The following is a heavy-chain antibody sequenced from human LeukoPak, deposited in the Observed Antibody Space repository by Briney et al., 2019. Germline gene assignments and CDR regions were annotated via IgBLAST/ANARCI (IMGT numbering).Heavy chain of an antibody. CDR3: AKAISGSYSDYFYY. CDR2: ISYGGSNT. J-gene: IGHJ4*02. Sequence: AGGSLRLSCAASGFTFSNYAMHWVRQAPGKGLEWVALISYGGSNTYYADSVKGRFTISRDNSKNTLYLQMNSLRADDTAVYYCAKAISGSYSDYFYYWGQGTLVTVSS. V-gene: IGHV3-30-3*01. CDR1: GFTFSNYA. D-gene: IGHD1-26*01.